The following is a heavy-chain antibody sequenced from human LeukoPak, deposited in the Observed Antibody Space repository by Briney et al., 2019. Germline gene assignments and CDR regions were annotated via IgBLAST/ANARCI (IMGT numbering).Heavy chain of an antibody. CDR3: AKYSTRRGSFDY. J-gene: IGHJ4*02. CDR1: GFTFSSYA. Sequence: GGSLRLSCAASGFTFSSYAMSWVRQAPRQGLEWVSVISASGGSTYYADSVEGRFTISRDNSKNTLYLQLNSLRAEDTAVYYCAKYSTRRGSFDYWGQGTLVTVCS. CDR2: ISASGGST. D-gene: IGHD6-25*01. V-gene: IGHV3-23*01.